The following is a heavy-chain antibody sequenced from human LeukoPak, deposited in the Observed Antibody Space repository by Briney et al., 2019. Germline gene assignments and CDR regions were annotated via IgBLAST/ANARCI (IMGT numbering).Heavy chain of an antibody. J-gene: IGHJ3*02. D-gene: IGHD2-15*01. Sequence: ASVKVSCKASGYTFTGYYMHWVRQAPGQGLEWMGRINPNSGGTNYAQKFQGRVTMTRDTSISTAYMELSRLRSDDTAVYYCARDIPDLYCSGGSCYKVDAFDIWGQGTMVTVSS. V-gene: IGHV1-2*02. CDR3: ARDIPDLYCSGGSCYKVDAFDI. CDR1: GYTFTGYY. CDR2: INPNSGGT.